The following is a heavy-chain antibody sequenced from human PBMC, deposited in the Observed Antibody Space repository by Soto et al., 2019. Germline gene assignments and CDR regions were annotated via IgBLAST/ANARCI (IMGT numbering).Heavy chain of an antibody. D-gene: IGHD3-16*01. Sequence: SVKVSCKASGGTFSSYAISWVRQAPGQGLEWMGGIIPIFGTANYAQKFQGRVTITADESTSTAYMELSSLRSEDTAVYYCATRLPDYYYGMDVWGQGTTVTVSS. J-gene: IGHJ6*02. CDR3: ATRLPDYYYGMDV. CDR2: IIPIFGTA. CDR1: GGTFSSYA. V-gene: IGHV1-69*13.